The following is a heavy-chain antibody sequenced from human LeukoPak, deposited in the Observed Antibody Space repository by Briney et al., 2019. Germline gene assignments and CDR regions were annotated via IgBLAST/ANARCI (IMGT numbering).Heavy chain of an antibody. Sequence: ASVKVSCKASGYTFTSYYMHWVRQAPGQGLEWMGWINPNSGGTNYAQKFQGRVTMTRDTSISTAYMELSRLRSDDTAVYYCAVSNSSGSYSDAFDIWGQGTMVTVSS. J-gene: IGHJ3*02. CDR2: INPNSGGT. CDR3: AVSNSSGSYSDAFDI. CDR1: GYTFTSYY. V-gene: IGHV1-2*02. D-gene: IGHD1-26*01.